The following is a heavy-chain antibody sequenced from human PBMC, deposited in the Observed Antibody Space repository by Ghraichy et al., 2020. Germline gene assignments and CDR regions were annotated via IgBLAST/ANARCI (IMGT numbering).Heavy chain of an antibody. V-gene: IGHV4-59*01. CDR1: GGSISSYY. CDR2: IYYSGST. J-gene: IGHJ3*02. Sequence: ESLNISCTVSGGSISSYYWSWIRQPPGKGLEWIGYIYYSGSTNYNPSLKSRVTISVDTSKNQFSLKLSSVTAADTAVYYCASRADPTATDAFDIWGQGTMVTVSS. D-gene: IGHD4-17*01. CDR3: ASRADPTATDAFDI.